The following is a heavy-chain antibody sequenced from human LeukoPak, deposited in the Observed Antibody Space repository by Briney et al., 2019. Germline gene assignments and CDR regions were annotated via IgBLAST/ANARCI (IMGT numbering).Heavy chain of an antibody. D-gene: IGHD3-22*01. V-gene: IGHV3-23*01. CDR2: ISGSGGST. J-gene: IGHJ4*02. CDR1: GSTFGSYA. Sequence: GGSLRLSCAASGSTFGSYAMSWVRQAPGKGLEWVSAISGSGGSTYYADSVKGRFTISRDNSKNTLYLQMNSLRAEDTAVYYCAKEVVARGMEYYYDSSAFDYWGQGTLVTVSS. CDR3: AKEVVARGMEYYYDSSAFDY.